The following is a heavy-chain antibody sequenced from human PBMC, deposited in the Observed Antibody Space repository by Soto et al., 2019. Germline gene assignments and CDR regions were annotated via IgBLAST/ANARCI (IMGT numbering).Heavy chain of an antibody. J-gene: IGHJ4*02. V-gene: IGHV3-23*01. CDR1: GFTFSSCA. CDR3: AKGRDIAVVPTGIFY. D-gene: IGHD2-2*02. Sequence: EVQLLESGGGLVQPGGSLRLSCAASGFTFSSCAMSWVRQAPGKGLEWVSAISGNGGNTYYIDSVKGRFTISRDNSKNTLYLQMNSLRAEDTAVYYCAKGRDIAVVPTGIFYWGQGTPVTVSS. CDR2: ISGNGGNT.